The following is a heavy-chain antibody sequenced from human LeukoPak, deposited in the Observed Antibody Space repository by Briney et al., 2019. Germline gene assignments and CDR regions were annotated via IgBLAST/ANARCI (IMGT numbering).Heavy chain of an antibody. D-gene: IGHD6-19*01. CDR2: FYYSGST. CDR3: ARKKGSGWDSWAFDI. Sequence: PSETPSPTCTVSGGSIRSYYWSWIRQPPGTGLEWIGYFYYSGSTNYNPSLKSRVTLSVDPSKNQFSLKLNSVTAADTAVYYCARKKGSGWDSWAFDIWGQGTMVTVSS. J-gene: IGHJ3*02. CDR1: GGSIRSYY. V-gene: IGHV4-59*01.